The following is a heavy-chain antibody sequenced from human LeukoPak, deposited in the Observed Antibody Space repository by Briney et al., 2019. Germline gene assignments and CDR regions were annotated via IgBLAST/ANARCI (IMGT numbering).Heavy chain of an antibody. Sequence: ASVKVSCTASGYTFTNYAMNWVRQVPGQGLEWMGWIDTNTGNPTYAQGFTERFVFSLDTSVNTAYLQINSLKSEDTAVYYCARDNYGAEEGIGSSLVWLDPWGQGTLVTVSS. D-gene: IGHD6-13*01. CDR2: IDTNTGNP. CDR3: ARDNYGAEEGIGSSLVWLDP. V-gene: IGHV7-4-1*02. J-gene: IGHJ5*02. CDR1: GYTFTNYA.